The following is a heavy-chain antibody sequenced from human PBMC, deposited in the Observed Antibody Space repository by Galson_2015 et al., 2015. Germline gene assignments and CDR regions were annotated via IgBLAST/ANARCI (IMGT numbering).Heavy chain of an antibody. CDR2: IKQDGNEK. D-gene: IGHD3-10*01. Sequence: SLRLSCAASGFGFRSYWMTWVRQAPGKGLEWVAYIKQDGNEKYYADSVKDRFSIFRDNAKNLLYLQMNNLRVEDTAVYYCARRGRSPDWGQGTLVTVSS. CDR1: GFGFRSYW. CDR3: ARRGRSPD. V-gene: IGHV3-7*01. J-gene: IGHJ1*01.